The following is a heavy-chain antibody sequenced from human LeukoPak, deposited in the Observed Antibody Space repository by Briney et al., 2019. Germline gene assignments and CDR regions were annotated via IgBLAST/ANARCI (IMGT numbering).Heavy chain of an antibody. Sequence: ASAKVSCKASGYTFTSYYMHWVRQAPGQGLEWMGIINPSGGSTSYAQKFQGRVTMTRDTSTSTAYMELRSLRSDDTALYYCAREGGVGPTAPPDYYSYQMDVWGKGTTVTVSS. J-gene: IGHJ6*03. CDR3: AREGGVGPTAPPDYYSYQMDV. CDR2: INPSGGST. V-gene: IGHV1-46*01. CDR1: GYTFTSYY. D-gene: IGHD1-26*01.